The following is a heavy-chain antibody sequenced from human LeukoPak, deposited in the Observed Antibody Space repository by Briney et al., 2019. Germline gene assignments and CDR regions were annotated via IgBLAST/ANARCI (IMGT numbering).Heavy chain of an antibody. D-gene: IGHD3-22*01. CDR3: ARDVRGGITMIVD. CDR1: GGSISSGDYY. J-gene: IGHJ4*02. V-gene: IGHV4-30-4*01. CDR2: IYYSGST. Sequence: SETLSLTCTVSGGSISSGDYYWSWIRQPPGKGLEWIGYIYYSGSTYYNPSLKSRVTISVDTSKNQFSLKLSSVTAADTAVYYCARDVRGGITMIVDWGQGTLVTASS.